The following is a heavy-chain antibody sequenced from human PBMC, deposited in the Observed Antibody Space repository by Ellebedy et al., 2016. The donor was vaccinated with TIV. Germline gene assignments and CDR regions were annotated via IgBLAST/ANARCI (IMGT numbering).Heavy chain of an antibody. CDR1: GFTFSNYW. CDR2: INQDESER. CDR3: ARDQWLGRAYYFDC. D-gene: IGHD6-19*01. V-gene: IGHV3-7*01. Sequence: GGSLRLSCAASGFTFSNYWMTWVRQAPGKGPEWVANINQDESERNYVDSVKGRFTISRNNAKNSLHLQMNGLTDEDTAVYFCARDQWLGRAYYFDCWGPGTLVTVSS. J-gene: IGHJ4*02.